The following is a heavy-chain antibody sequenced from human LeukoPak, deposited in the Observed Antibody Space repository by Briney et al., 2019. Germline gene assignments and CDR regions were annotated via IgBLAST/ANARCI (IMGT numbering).Heavy chain of an antibody. D-gene: IGHD2-21*02. CDR1: GYTFTSYD. CDR3: ARPSGNCGGDCYRLSY. J-gene: IGHJ4*02. Sequence: GASVKVSCKASGYTFTSYDINWVRQATGQGLEWMGWMNPNSGNTGYAQKFQGRVTMTRNTSITTAHMELSSLESEDTALYYCARPSGNCGGDCYRLSYWGQGSLVTVSS. CDR2: MNPNSGNT. V-gene: IGHV1-8*01.